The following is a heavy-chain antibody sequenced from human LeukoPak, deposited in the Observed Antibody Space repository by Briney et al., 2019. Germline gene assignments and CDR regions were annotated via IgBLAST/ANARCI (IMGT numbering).Heavy chain of an antibody. CDR2: IYSGGST. V-gene: IGHV3-66*01. CDR3: AREPYSNPPFSDY. Sequence: GGSLRLSCAASGFTVSSNYMSWVRQAPGKGLEWVSVIYSGGSTYYADSVKGRFTISRDNSKNSLYLQMNSLRAEDTAVYYCAREPYSNPPFSDYWGQGTLVTVSS. D-gene: IGHD4-11*01. J-gene: IGHJ4*02. CDR1: GFTVSSNY.